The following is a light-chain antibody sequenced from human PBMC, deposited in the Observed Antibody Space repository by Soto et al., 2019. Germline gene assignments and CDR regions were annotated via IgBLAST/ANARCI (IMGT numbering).Light chain of an antibody. CDR3: CSYAGDLAL. CDR1: SSDVGGYDF. Sequence: QSALAQPRSVSGSPGQSVTISCTGTSSDVGGYDFVSWHQQHPGKAPKLMISDVSKRPSGAPDRFSGSKSGNTASLTISGLQAEDEADYYCCSYAGDLALFGGGTKVTVL. V-gene: IGLV2-11*01. CDR2: DVS. J-gene: IGLJ2*01.